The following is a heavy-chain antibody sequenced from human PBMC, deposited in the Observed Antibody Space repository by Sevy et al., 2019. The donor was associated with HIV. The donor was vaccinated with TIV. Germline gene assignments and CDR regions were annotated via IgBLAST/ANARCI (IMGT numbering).Heavy chain of an antibody. Sequence: NHGSSVKVSCKASGYTFTNYYMHWVRQAPGQGLEWMGWINPNTGDTNYAQKFQGRVTMTRDTSIATAYMELTRLRSDDTAVYYCERLLIPFGPDNWGQGTLVTVSS. CDR3: ERLLIPFGPDN. J-gene: IGHJ4*02. CDR2: INPNTGDT. V-gene: IGHV1-2*02. CDR1: GYTFTNYY. D-gene: IGHD3-16*01.